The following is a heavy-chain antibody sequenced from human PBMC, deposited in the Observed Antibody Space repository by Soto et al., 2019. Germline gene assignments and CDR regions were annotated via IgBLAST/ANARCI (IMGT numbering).Heavy chain of an antibody. J-gene: IGHJ6*02. V-gene: IGHV4-31*03. CDR1: GGSISSGGYY. CDR3: ARDLGIAARHDYYYGMDV. Sequence: SETLSLTCTVSGGSISSGGYYWSWLRQHPGKGLEWIGYIYYSGSTYYNPSLKSRVTISVDTSKNQFSLKLSSVTAADTAVYYCARDLGIAARHDYYYGMDVWGQGTTVTVSS. CDR2: IYYSGST. D-gene: IGHD6-6*01.